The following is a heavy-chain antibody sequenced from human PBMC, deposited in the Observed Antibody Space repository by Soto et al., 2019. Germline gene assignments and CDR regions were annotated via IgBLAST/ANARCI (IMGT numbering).Heavy chain of an antibody. J-gene: IGHJ6*02. V-gene: IGHV3-21*01. CDR1: GFTFSTYS. D-gene: IGHD2-2*02. CDR2: ISSRSDI. CDR3: AREYTAWPLAYGLDV. Sequence: GGSLRLSCVGSGFTFSTYSINWVRQDPGKGLEWVSSISSRSDIYYADSVKGRFTISRDNAKNSVSLQMNSLRAEDTAVYYCAREYTAWPLAYGLDVWVQGTTVTGS.